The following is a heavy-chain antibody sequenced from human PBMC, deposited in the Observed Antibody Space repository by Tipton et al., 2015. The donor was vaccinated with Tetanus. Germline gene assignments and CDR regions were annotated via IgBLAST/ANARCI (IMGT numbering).Heavy chain of an antibody. D-gene: IGHD5-12*01. Sequence: SLRLSCAASGFTFDRFAMHWVRQAPGKGLEWVSVTSYDASFKQYADSGKGPFTISRDNSNNTLYLQMSSLRAEDTAVYYCAKDRPLGGYRFYYGMDAWGQGTTVTVSS. CDR1: GFTFDRFA. J-gene: IGHJ6*02. CDR2: TSYDASFK. V-gene: IGHV3-30*04. CDR3: AKDRPLGGYRFYYGMDA.